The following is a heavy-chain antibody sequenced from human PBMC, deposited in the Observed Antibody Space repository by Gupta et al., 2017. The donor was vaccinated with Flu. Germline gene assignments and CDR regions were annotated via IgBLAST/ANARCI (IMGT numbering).Heavy chain of an antibody. V-gene: IGHV2-5*02. Sequence: QITLKESGPTPVKPTQTLTLTCTFSGFSLSTSGVGVGWIRQPPGKALEWLALIYWDDDKRYSPSLKSRLTITKDTSKNQVVLTMTKMETVDTATYYCAHPQPAAMGPGAFDIGGQGTMVTVSS. CDR2: IYWDDDK. CDR1: GFSLSTSGVG. J-gene: IGHJ3*02. CDR3: AHPQPAAMGPGAFDI. D-gene: IGHD2-2*01.